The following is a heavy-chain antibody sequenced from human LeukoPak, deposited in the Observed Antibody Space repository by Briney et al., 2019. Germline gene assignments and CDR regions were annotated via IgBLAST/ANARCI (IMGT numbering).Heavy chain of an antibody. CDR1: GFTFSRYW. CDR3: ATAGGDGSRMGFDP. Sequence: GGALRLSCADSGFTFSRYWMHWVRQTPGKGLVWVSCISADGSVTRYADSVKGRFTISRDNTKSTLYLQMHSLRAEDTAVYYCATAGGDGSRMGFDPWGQGTLVTVSS. D-gene: IGHD2-15*01. V-gene: IGHV3-74*01. CDR2: ISADGSVT. J-gene: IGHJ5*02.